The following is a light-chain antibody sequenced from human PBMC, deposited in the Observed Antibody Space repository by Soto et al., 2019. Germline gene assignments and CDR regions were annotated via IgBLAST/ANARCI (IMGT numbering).Light chain of an antibody. CDR2: GAS. V-gene: IGKV3D-20*02. CDR3: QQRNDWRRGT. J-gene: IGKJ5*01. Sequence: EIVLAQSPGIVSLSPGERATLSCRASQTISGTSLAWYQQKPGQAPRLLIYGASSRATGIPDRFTGSGSATDFTLTISRLEPEDFAVYYCQQRNDWRRGTFGQGTRLEIK. CDR1: QTISGTS.